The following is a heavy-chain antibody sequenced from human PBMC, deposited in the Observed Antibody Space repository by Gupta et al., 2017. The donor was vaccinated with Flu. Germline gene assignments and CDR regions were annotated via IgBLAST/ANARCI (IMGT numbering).Heavy chain of an antibody. J-gene: IGHJ2*01. CDR1: GFTLGGYW. CDR2: IKQEGGQT. Sequence: EVQLVESGGDLVQPGGSLRLTCAASGFTLGGYWMNWVRQAPWKGLEWVASIKQEGGQTYYVDSVRGRCTIARDNGINSLYLQIKSPRAEDTAVYYCARGSICDSSNCPAEPTFWYLDLWGRGTPVTVSS. D-gene: IGHD2/OR15-2a*01. V-gene: IGHV3-7*01. CDR3: ARGSICDSSNCPAEPTFWYLDL.